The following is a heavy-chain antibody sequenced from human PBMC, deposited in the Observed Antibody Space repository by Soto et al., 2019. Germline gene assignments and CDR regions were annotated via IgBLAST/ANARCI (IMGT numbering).Heavy chain of an antibody. CDR2: ISGTGGST. V-gene: IGHV3-23*01. D-gene: IGHD2-8*02. Sequence: GGSLRLSCAASGFTLSSYTMGWVRQAPGKGLEWVSAISGTGGSTFYADSVKGRFTISRDNSKNTLFLEMNSLRAEDTAVYYCARDTARTAGGVLVTQISYYYGMDVWGQGTTVTVSS. CDR3: ARDTARTAGGVLVTQISYYYGMDV. J-gene: IGHJ6*02. CDR1: GFTLSSYT.